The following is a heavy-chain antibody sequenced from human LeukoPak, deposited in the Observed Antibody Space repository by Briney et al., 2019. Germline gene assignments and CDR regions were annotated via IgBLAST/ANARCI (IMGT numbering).Heavy chain of an antibody. D-gene: IGHD6-13*01. CDR3: ARGTTGIAAAGTGSFHYYMDV. V-gene: IGHV4-34*01. CDR1: GGSFSGYY. CDR2: INHSGST. Sequence: SETLSLTCAVYGGSFSGYYWSWIRQPPGKGLEWIGEINHSGSTNYNPSLKSRVTISVDTSKNQFSLKLSPVTAADTAVYYCARGTTGIAAAGTGSFHYYMDVWGKGTTVTVSS. J-gene: IGHJ6*03.